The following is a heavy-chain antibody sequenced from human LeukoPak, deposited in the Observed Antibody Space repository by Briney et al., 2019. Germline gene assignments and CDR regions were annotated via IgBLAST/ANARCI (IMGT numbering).Heavy chain of an antibody. V-gene: IGHV3-23*01. CDR3: AKVSRNTMVRGVGYYYGMDV. CDR1: GFTFSSYA. J-gene: IGHJ6*02. D-gene: IGHD3-10*01. Sequence: PGGSLRLSCAASGFTFSSYAMSWVRQAPGKGLGWVSAISGSGGSTYYADSVKGQFTISRDNSKNTLYLQMNSLRAEDTAVYYCAKVSRNTMVRGVGYYYGMDVWGQGTTVTVSS. CDR2: ISGSGGST.